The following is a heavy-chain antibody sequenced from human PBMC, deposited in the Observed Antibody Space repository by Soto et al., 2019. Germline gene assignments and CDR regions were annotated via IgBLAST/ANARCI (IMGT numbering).Heavy chain of an antibody. Sequence: QVQLVQSGAEVKKPGASVKVSCKASGYTFTSYTVSWVRQAPGQGLEWIGWISANNDNTDFAQRFQDRVPLTTDTSPLTSYMELRSLQSDDTSVDYCVRWGPWFDSWGQGTLVTVSS. CDR1: GYTFTSYT. CDR3: VRWGPWFDS. V-gene: IGHV1-18*01. CDR2: ISANNDNT. J-gene: IGHJ5*01. D-gene: IGHD3-16*01.